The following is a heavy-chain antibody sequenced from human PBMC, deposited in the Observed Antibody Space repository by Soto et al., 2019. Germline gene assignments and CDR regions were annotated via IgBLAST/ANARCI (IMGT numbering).Heavy chain of an antibody. V-gene: IGHV3-43D*03. CDR2: ISWDGGST. CDR3: AKDKGGDSSSWFAFDI. D-gene: IGHD6-13*01. J-gene: IGHJ3*02. CDR1: GFTFDDYA. Sequence: GGSLRLSCAASGFTFDDYAMHWVRQAPGKGLEWVSLISWDGGSTYYADSVKGRFTISRDNSKNSLYLQMNSLRAEDTALYYGAKDKGGDSSSWFAFDIWGQGTMVTVSS.